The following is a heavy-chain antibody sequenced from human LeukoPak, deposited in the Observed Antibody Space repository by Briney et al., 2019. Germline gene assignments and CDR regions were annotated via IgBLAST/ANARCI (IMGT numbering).Heavy chain of an antibody. J-gene: IGHJ4*02. CDR2: ISWDGGST. CDR1: GFTFDDYA. V-gene: IGHV3-43D*03. Sequence: GGSLRLSCAASGFTFDDYAMHWVRQAPGKGLEWVSLISWDGGSTYYADSVKGRFTISRDNSKNSLYLQMNSLRAEDTALYYCAKEMGSGSYSPGDYWGQGTLVTVSS. CDR3: AKEMGSGSYSPGDY. D-gene: IGHD1-26*01.